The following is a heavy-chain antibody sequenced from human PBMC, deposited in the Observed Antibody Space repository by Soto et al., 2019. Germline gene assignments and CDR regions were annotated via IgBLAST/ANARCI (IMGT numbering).Heavy chain of an antibody. J-gene: IGHJ3*02. CDR2: IYPGDSDT. D-gene: IGHD1-1*01. Sequence: PGVSLKISCTGSGYSFTSYWIGWVRQMPGKGLEWMGIIYPGDSDTRYSPSFQGQVTISADKSISTAYLQWSSLKASDTAMYYCARGNDREPDAFDIWGQGTMVTVSS. CDR3: ARGNDREPDAFDI. V-gene: IGHV5-51*01. CDR1: GYSFTSYW.